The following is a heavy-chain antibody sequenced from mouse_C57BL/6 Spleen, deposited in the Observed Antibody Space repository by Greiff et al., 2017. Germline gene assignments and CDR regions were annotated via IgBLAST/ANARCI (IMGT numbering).Heavy chain of an antibody. J-gene: IGHJ4*01. CDR1: GFTFSDYY. CDR3: ARERDYYGSSYEAMDY. CDR2: INYDGSST. V-gene: IGHV5-16*01. Sequence: EVQLVESEGGLVQPGSSMKLSCTASGFTFSDYYMAWVRQVPEKGLEWVANINYDGSSTYYLDSLKSRFIISRDNAKNILYLQMSSLKSEDTATYYCARERDYYGSSYEAMDYWGQGTSVTVAS. D-gene: IGHD1-1*01.